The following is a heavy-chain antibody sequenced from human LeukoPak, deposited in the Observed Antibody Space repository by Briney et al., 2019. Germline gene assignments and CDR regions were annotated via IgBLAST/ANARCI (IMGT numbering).Heavy chain of an antibody. V-gene: IGHV3-43*01. CDR2: ISWDGGST. CDR3: AKSSGYYLYYFDY. J-gene: IGHJ4*02. Sequence: GGSLRLSCAASGFTFDDYTMHWVRQGPGKGLEWVSLISWDGGSTYHADSVKGRFTISRDNSKNSLYLQMNSLRTEDTALYYCAKSSGYYLYYFDYWGQGTLVTVSS. CDR1: GFTFDDYT. D-gene: IGHD3-22*01.